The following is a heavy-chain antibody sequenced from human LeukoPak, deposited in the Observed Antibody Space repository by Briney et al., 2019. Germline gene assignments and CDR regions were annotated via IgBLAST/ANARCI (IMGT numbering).Heavy chain of an antibody. Sequence: SETLSLTCTVSGGSISSYYWSWIRQPAGKGLEWIGRIYTSGSTNYNPSLKSRVTMSVDTSKNQSSLKRRSVTAADRAVYYCARDRGPAATNWFDPGGQGTLVTVSS. D-gene: IGHD2-2*01. CDR2: IYTSGST. V-gene: IGHV4-4*07. CDR1: GGSISSYY. J-gene: IGHJ5*02. CDR3: ARDRGPAATNWFDP.